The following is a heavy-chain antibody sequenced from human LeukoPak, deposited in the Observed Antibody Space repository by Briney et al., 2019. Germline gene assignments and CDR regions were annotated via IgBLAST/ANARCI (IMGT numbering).Heavy chain of an antibody. J-gene: IGHJ4*02. CDR2: ISSNGGST. CDR1: GFTFSSYA. V-gene: IGHV3-64D*09. Sequence: GGSLRLSCSASGFTFSSYAMHWVRQAPGKGLEYVSAISSNGGSTYYADSVKGRFTISRDNSKNTLYLQMSSLRAEDTAVYYRVKVGAYNWNDGPFDYWGQGTLVTVSS. CDR3: VKVGAYNWNDGPFDY. D-gene: IGHD1-1*01.